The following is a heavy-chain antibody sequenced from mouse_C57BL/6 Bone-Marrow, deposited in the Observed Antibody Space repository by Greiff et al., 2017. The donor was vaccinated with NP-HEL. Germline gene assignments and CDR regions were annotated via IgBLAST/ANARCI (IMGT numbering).Heavy chain of an antibody. CDR3: ARGAMDY. CDR2: ISSGSSTI. V-gene: IGHV5-17*01. Sequence: DVKLVESGGGLVKPGGSLKLSCAASGFTFSDYGMHWVRQAPEKGLEWVAYISSGSSTIYYEDTVKGRFTISRDNAKNTRFLQMTSVRSEDTARYYCARGAMDYWGQGTSVTVSS. J-gene: IGHJ4*01. CDR1: GFTFSDYG.